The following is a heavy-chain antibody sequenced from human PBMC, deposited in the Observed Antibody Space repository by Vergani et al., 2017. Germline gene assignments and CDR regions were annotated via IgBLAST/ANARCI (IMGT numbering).Heavy chain of an antibody. V-gene: IGHV4-34*01. Sequence: QVQLQQWGAGLLKPSETLSLTFPFYGGSFRGYYWSLLRPPPGKGLEWIGEINHSGSTNYNPSRKSRGTISVDTSKNQFSLKLSSVTAADTAVYYCARARIAARLLDYWGQGTLVTVSS. CDR1: GGSFRGYY. CDR3: ARARIAARLLDY. J-gene: IGHJ4*02. D-gene: IGHD6-6*01. CDR2: INHSGST.